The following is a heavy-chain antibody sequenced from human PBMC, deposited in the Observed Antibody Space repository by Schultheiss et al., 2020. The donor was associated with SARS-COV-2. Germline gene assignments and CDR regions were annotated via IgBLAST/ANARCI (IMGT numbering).Heavy chain of an antibody. J-gene: IGHJ3*02. Sequence: SETLSLTCAVYGGSFSGYYWSWIRQPPGKGLEWIGEINHSGSTNYNPSLKSRVTISVDTSKNQFSLKLSSVTAADTAVYYCARGRDIVVVPAARRSAAFDIWGQGTMVTVSS. CDR2: INHSGST. CDR3: ARGRDIVVVPAARRSAAFDI. CDR1: GGSFSGYY. D-gene: IGHD2-2*01. V-gene: IGHV4-34*01.